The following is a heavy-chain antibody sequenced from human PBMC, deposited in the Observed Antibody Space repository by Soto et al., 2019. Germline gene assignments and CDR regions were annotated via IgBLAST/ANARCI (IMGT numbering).Heavy chain of an antibody. Sequence: ASVKVSCKASGYTFTSCGISWVRQAPGQGLEWMGWISAYNGNTNYAQKLQGRVTMTTDTSTSTAYMELRSLRSDDTAVYYCARDFPFNIAAAGTGLNWFDPWGQGTLVTVSS. CDR1: GYTFTSCG. CDR3: ARDFPFNIAAAGTGLNWFDP. CDR2: ISAYNGNT. J-gene: IGHJ5*02. V-gene: IGHV1-18*04. D-gene: IGHD6-13*01.